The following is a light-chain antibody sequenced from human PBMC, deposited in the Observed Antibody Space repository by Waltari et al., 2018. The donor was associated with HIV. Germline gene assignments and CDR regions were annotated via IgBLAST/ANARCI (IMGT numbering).Light chain of an antibody. CDR1: SSNIGSHS. Sequence: QSVLTQPPSASETPGQRVTISCSGSSSNIGSHSVYWYPHLPGTAPKLLIYRNNQRPSGVPDRFSGSKSGTSASLASSGLRSEDEADYYCAAWGDSLTSFVFGTGTKVTVL. V-gene: IGLV1-47*01. J-gene: IGLJ1*01. CDR3: AAWGDSLTSFV. CDR2: RNN.